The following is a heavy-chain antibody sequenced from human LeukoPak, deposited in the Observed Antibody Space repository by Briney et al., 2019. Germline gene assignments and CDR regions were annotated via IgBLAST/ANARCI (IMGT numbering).Heavy chain of an antibody. D-gene: IGHD6-13*01. V-gene: IGHV1-24*01. CDR3: ATLGGYSSSWYQNWFDP. CDR2: FDPEDGET. J-gene: IGHJ5*02. Sequence: ASVKVSCKASGYTFTGYYMHWVRQAPGKGLEWMGGFDPEDGETIYAQKFQGRVTMTEDTSTDTAYMELSSLRSEDTAVYYCATLGGYSSSWYQNWFDPWGQGTLVTVSS. CDR1: GYTFTGYY.